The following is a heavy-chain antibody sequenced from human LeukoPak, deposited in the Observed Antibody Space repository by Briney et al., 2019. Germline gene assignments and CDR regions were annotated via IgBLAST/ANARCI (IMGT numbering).Heavy chain of an antibody. CDR1: GGSFSGYC. V-gene: IGHV4-34*01. Sequence: PSGTLSLTCAVYGGSFSGYCWSWIRQPPGKGLEWIGEINHSGSTNYNPSLKSRVTISVDTSKNQYSLKLSSVTAADTAVYYCARGDSFYDSSGLGYWGQGTLVTVSS. CDR3: ARGDSFYDSSGLGY. CDR2: INHSGST. D-gene: IGHD3-22*01. J-gene: IGHJ4*02.